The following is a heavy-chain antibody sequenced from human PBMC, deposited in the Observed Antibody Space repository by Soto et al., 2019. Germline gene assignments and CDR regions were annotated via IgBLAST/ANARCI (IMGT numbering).Heavy chain of an antibody. CDR2: INHSGST. Sequence: SETLSLTCAVYGGSFSGYYWSWIRQPLGKGLEWIGEINHSGSTNYSPSLKSRVTISVDTSKNQFSLKLSSVTAADTAVYYCARVSGYYDSSGYYYKLNMDVWGQGTTVTVSS. CDR1: GGSFSGYY. CDR3: ARVSGYYDSSGYYYKLNMDV. V-gene: IGHV4-34*01. J-gene: IGHJ6*02. D-gene: IGHD3-22*01.